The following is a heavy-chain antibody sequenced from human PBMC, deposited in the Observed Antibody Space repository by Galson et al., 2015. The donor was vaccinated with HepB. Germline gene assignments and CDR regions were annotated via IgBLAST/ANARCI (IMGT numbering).Heavy chain of an antibody. CDR3: ARAWGHHESSDY. CDR2: TSSDGRNK. CDR1: GFISSDFA. J-gene: IGHJ4*02. Sequence: SLRLSCAASGFISSDFAMHWVRQAPGKGLEWVAVTSSDGRNKYYGDSVKGRFTVSRDNPNSTLYLQMTNLRPEDTAMYYCARAWGHHESSDYWGQGTLITASS. D-gene: IGHD3-22*01. V-gene: IGHV3-30*04.